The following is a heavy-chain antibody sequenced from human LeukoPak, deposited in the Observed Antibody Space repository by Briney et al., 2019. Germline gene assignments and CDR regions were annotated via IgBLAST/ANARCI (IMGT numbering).Heavy chain of an antibody. J-gene: IGHJ4*02. CDR1: GFTFSSYA. V-gene: IGHV3-30-3*01. CDR2: ISYDGSNK. D-gene: IGHD6-19*01. CDR3: ARDLHYSSGFYFDY. Sequence: GGSLRLSCAASGFTFSSYAMHWVRQAPGKGLEWVAVISYDGSNKYYADSVKGRFTISRDNSKNTLYLQMNSLRAEDTAEYYCARDLHYSSGFYFDYWGQGTLVTVSS.